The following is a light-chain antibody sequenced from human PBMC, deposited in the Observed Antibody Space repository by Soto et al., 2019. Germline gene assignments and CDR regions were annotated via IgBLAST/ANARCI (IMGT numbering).Light chain of an antibody. Sequence: DIQMTQSPSSLSASVGDRVTITCRASQGTSNYLAWYQQRPGKVPRLLIYAASTLQSGVPSRVSGSGSETDFTLTISSMQPEDVATYYCQKSNSAFGQGTRLEIK. CDR1: QGTSNY. J-gene: IGKJ5*01. V-gene: IGKV1-27*01. CDR2: AAS. CDR3: QKSNSA.